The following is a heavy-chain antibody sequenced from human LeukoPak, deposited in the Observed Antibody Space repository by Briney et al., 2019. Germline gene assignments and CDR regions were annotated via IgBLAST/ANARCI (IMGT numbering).Heavy chain of an antibody. CDR2: MNPNSGNT. J-gene: IGHJ6*03. Sequence: ASVKVSCKASGYTFTSYDINWVRQATGQGLEWMGWMNPNSGNTGYAQKFQGRVTMTRNTSISTAYMELSSLRSEDTAVYYCARGRYYGSGSYYGYVDVWGKGTTVTISS. D-gene: IGHD3-10*01. V-gene: IGHV1-8*01. CDR3: ARGRYYGSGSYYGYVDV. CDR1: GYTFTSYD.